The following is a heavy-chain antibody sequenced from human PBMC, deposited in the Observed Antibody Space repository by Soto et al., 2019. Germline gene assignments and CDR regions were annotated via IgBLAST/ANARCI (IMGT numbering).Heavy chain of an antibody. J-gene: IGHJ4*02. CDR1: GFSLNTTGMC. D-gene: IGHD6-19*01. Sequence: PTLVNPTQTLTLTCTFSGFSLNTTGMCVSWIRQPPGKALEWLALIDWDDDKYYSTSLKTRLTISKDTSKNQVVLTMTNMDPVDTATFYCARITGSGWYFDYWGQGTLVTVSS. CDR3: ARITGSGWYFDY. CDR2: IDWDDDK. V-gene: IGHV2-70*01.